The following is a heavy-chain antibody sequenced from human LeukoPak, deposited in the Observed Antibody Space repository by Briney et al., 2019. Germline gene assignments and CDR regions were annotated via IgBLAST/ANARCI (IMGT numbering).Heavy chain of an antibody. Sequence: ASVKVSCKASGYTFTSYYMHWVRQAPGQGLEWMGIINPSGGSTSYAQKFQGRVTMTRDTSTSTVYMELSSLRSEDTAVYYCARDPTYYYDSSGYYYDSSRFDYWGQGTLVTVSS. CDR1: GYTFTSYY. D-gene: IGHD3-22*01. V-gene: IGHV1-46*01. J-gene: IGHJ4*02. CDR3: ARDPTYYYDSSGYYYDSSRFDY. CDR2: INPSGGST.